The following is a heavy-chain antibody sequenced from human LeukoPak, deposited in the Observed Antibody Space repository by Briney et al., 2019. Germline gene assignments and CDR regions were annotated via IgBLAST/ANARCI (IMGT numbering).Heavy chain of an antibody. D-gene: IGHD3-10*01. CDR1: GYXFTSYA. Sequence: ALVKVSCKASGYXFTSYAMSWVRQAPGQGLEWMGWISVYNGNTNYAQKLQGRVTVTTDTSTSTAYMELRSLTSDDTAVYYCARVEEVRGGITSFDYWGQGTLVTVSS. CDR3: ARVEEVRGGITSFDY. J-gene: IGHJ4*02. CDR2: ISVYNGNT. V-gene: IGHV1-18*01.